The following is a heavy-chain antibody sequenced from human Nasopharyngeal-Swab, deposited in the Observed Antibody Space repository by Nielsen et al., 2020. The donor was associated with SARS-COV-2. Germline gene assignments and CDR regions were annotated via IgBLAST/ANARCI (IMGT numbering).Heavy chain of an antibody. CDR3: ARGADQSDGMDV. CDR2: IYYSGST. V-gene: IGHV4-59*08. D-gene: IGHD4/OR15-4a*01. J-gene: IGHJ6*02. CDR1: GASTSSYY. Sequence: SETLSLPCTVSGASTSSYYWSWIRQPPGKGLEWIGYIYYSGSTNYKPTLKSPVTISEDTSKNKFSLKLSSVTVADTAVYYCARGADQSDGMDVWGQGTTVTVSS.